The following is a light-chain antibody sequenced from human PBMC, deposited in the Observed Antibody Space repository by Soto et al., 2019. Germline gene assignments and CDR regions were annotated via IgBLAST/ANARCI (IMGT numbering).Light chain of an antibody. Sequence: DIQMTQSPSSLSASVGDRVTITCRASQSISSYLNWYQQKPGKVPKRLIYAASSLQSGVPSRFSGSGYGTDFTLTISSLQPEDFATYYCLQHNSYPWTFGQGTRVEIK. J-gene: IGKJ1*01. CDR1: QSISSY. V-gene: IGKV1-17*01. CDR3: LQHNSYPWT. CDR2: AAS.